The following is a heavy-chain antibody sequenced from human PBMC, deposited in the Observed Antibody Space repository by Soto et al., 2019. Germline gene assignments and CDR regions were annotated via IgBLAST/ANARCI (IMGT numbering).Heavy chain of an antibody. CDR1: GGSNSSGCY. Sequence: QSRSGARCGGSNSSGCYWAWIRQSRGKGLEWIGSIYHSGTTYYNPSLKSRVTISVDTSKNQFSLKLSSVTAADSGVYYSGWIWGQGILVTVYS. CDR3: GWI. V-gene: IGHV4-38-2*01. J-gene: IGHJ4*02. CDR2: IYHSGTT. D-gene: IGHD1-1*01.